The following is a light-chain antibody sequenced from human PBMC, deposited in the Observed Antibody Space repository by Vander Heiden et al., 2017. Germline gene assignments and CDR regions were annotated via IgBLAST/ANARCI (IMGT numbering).Light chain of an antibody. Sequence: SYELTQPPSVSVSPGQTASITCSGDKLGDKYACWYQQKPGQSPVLVIYQDSKRPSVIPERFSGSNSGNTATLTISGTQTMDEADYYCQAWDSSNAVFGGGTKLTVL. V-gene: IGLV3-1*01. CDR2: QDS. CDR3: QAWDSSNAV. J-gene: IGLJ2*01. CDR1: KLGDKY.